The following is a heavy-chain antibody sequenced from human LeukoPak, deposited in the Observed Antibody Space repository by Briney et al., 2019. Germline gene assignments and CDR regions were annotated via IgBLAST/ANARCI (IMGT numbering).Heavy chain of an antibody. J-gene: IGHJ5*02. D-gene: IGHD1-26*01. CDR2: INHSGST. V-gene: IGHV4-34*01. CDR1: GGSFSGYY. Sequence: PSETLSLTCAVYGGSFSGYYWSWIRQPPGKGLEWIGEINHSGSTNYNPSLKSRVTISVDTSKNQFSLKLDSVTAADTAVYYCARDPGAAGATTGSWFDPWGQGALVTVSS. CDR3: ARDPGAAGATTGSWFDP.